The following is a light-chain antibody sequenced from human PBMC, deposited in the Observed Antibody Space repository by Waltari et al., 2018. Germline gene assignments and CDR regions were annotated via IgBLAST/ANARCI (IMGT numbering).Light chain of an antibody. CDR1: DVPNSL. CDR3: YSTDRGGQNRGV. Sequence: SYELTQSPSVSVSPGHTARIPCSGDDVPNSLVFWYQQESGQATVLVIYDDTERPSGIPERFSGSSSGTMATLTISGAQVEDEADYYCYSTDRGGQNRGVFGGGTKLTVL. CDR2: DDT. J-gene: IGLJ2*01. V-gene: IGLV3-10*01.